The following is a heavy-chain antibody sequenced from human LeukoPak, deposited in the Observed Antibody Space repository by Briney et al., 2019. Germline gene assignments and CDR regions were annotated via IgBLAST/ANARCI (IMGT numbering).Heavy chain of an antibody. CDR1: GGSISDSSYY. CDR3: AGDRYYDSSGFSP. V-gene: IGHV4-39*07. Sequence: SETLSLTCTVSGGSISDSSYYWGWIRQPPGKGPESMGIIYYSGSAYYNPSLKSRVAMSVDTSQYQFSLKLSSVTAADSAVYYCAGDRYYDSSGFSPWGQGTLVTVSS. J-gene: IGHJ5*02. CDR2: IYYSGSA. D-gene: IGHD3-22*01.